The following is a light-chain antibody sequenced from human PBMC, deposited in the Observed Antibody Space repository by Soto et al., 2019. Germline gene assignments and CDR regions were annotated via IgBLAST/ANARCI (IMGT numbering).Light chain of an antibody. Sequence: DIQVTQYQSSLSSSVGDRVTITCQASQDISNYLNWYQQKPGKAPKLLIYDASSLESGVPSRFSGSGSGTEFTLTISSLQPDDFATYYCQQYNSYWTFGQGTKVDI. CDR2: DAS. V-gene: IGKV1-5*01. J-gene: IGKJ1*01. CDR3: QQYNSYWT. CDR1: QDISNY.